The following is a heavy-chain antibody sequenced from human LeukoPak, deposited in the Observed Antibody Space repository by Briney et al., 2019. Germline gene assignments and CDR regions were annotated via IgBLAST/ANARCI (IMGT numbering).Heavy chain of an antibody. V-gene: IGHV5-51*01. CDR3: ARQADGTGYNSYFDY. CDR2: IYPGDSDT. D-gene: IGHD5-24*01. Sequence: GESLKISCKGSGYSFTSYWIGWVRQMPGKGLEWMGIIYPGDSDTRYSPSFQGQVTISADKSISTAYLQWSSLKASDTAMYYCARQADGTGYNSYFDYWGQGTLVTVSS. CDR1: GYSFTSYW. J-gene: IGHJ4*02.